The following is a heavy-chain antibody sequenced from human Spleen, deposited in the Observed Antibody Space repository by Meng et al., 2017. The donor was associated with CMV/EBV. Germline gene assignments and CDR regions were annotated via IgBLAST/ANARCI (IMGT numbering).Heavy chain of an antibody. V-gene: IGHV3-74*01. CDR2: INSDGSST. D-gene: IGHD2-2*01. Sequence: GESLKISCAASGFTFSSYWMHWVRQAPGKGLVWVSRINSDGSSTSYADSVKGRFTISRDNAKNTLYLQMNSLRAEDTAVYYCASLIVVVPAATDYYYYGMDVWGQGTTVTVSS. CDR3: ASLIVVVPAATDYYYYGMDV. CDR1: GFTFSSYW. J-gene: IGHJ6*02.